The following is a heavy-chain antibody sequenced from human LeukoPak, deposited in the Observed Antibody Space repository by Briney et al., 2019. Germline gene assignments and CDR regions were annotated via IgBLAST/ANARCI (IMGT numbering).Heavy chain of an antibody. CDR1: GYTFTSYG. V-gene: IGHV1-18*01. D-gene: IGHD5-12*01. Sequence: VASVTVSCTASGYTFTSYGISWVRQAPGQGLEWMGWISAYNGNTNYAQKFQGRVTITADESTSTAYMELSSLRSEDTAVYYCARGPIRGYVYFDYWGQGTLVTVSS. J-gene: IGHJ4*02. CDR2: ISAYNGNT. CDR3: ARGPIRGYVYFDY.